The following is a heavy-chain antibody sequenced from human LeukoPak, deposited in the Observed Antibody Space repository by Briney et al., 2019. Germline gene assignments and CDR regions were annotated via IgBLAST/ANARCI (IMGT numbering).Heavy chain of an antibody. CDR1: GYSISSGYY. Sequence: SETLSLTCTVSGYSISSGYYWAWIRQPPGKGLEWIGSIYHSGSTYYNPSLKSRVTISVDTSKNQFSLKLSSVTAADTAVYYCARFHPNWGLDYWGQGILVTVSS. V-gene: IGHV4-38-2*02. CDR2: IYHSGST. D-gene: IGHD7-27*01. J-gene: IGHJ4*02. CDR3: ARFHPNWGLDY.